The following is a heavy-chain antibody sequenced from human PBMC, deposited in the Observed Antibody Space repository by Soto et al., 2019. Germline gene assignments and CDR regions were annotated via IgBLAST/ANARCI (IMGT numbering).Heavy chain of an antibody. CDR1: GGSISSSSYY. D-gene: IGHD3-22*01. V-gene: IGHV4-39*01. CDR3: AALMGSSGFVDY. J-gene: IGHJ4*02. Sequence: SSETLSLTCTVSGGSISSSSYYWGRIRQPPGKGLEWIGSMYSIGSTYYNPSLKSRVTISVDTSKNQFSLKLSSVTAADTAVYYCAALMGSSGFVDYWGQGTLVTVSS. CDR2: MYSIGST.